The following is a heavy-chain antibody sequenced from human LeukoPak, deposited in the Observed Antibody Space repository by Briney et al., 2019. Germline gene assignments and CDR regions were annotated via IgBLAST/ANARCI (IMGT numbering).Heavy chain of an antibody. D-gene: IGHD2-2*01. CDR1: GFTFSSYG. CDR3: ARDHLNSPQPDC. CDR2: ISGSGGST. Sequence: GGTLRLSCAASGFTFSSYGMSWVRQAPGKGLEWVSTISGSGGSTYYADSVKGRFTISRDNSKKMLYLQMNSLRAEDTAVYYCARDHLNSPQPDCWGQGTLVTVSS. V-gene: IGHV3-23*01. J-gene: IGHJ4*02.